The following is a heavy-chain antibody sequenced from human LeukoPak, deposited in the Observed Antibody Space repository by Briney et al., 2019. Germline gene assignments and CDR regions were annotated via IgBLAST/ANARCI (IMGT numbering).Heavy chain of an antibody. Sequence: SETLSLTCTVSAGAITSQYWSWIRQSPGKGLEFIGYINYSGSTSYNPSLKSRVAISVDTSKNQFSLKLSSVTAADAAMYFCARLSTDNVVLPGAMAYYFDCWGQGTLVTVSS. CDR2: INYSGST. CDR1: AGAITSQY. CDR3: ARLSTDNVVLPGAMAYYFDC. V-gene: IGHV4-59*08. J-gene: IGHJ4*02. D-gene: IGHD2-2*01.